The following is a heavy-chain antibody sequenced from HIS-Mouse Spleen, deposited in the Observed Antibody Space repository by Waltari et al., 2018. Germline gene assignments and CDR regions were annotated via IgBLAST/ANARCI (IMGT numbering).Heavy chain of an antibody. CDR1: GGSISTRSYY. CDR2: IYYSGST. V-gene: IGHV4-39*07. Sequence: QLQLQESGPGLVKPSEPLSLTCTVSGGSISTRSYYWRWIRQPPGKGLEWIGSIYYSGSTYYNPSLKSRVTISVDTSKNQFSLKLSSVTAADTAVYYCAREIPYSSSWYDWYFDLWGRGTLVTVSS. CDR3: AREIPYSSSWYDWYFDL. D-gene: IGHD6-13*01. J-gene: IGHJ2*01.